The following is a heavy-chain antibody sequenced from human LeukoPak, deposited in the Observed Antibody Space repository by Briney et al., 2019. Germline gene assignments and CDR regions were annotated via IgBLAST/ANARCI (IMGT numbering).Heavy chain of an antibody. J-gene: IGHJ6*02. V-gene: IGHV3-21*01. CDR3: ARAVYYYYGMDV. Sequence: PGGSLRLSCAASGFTFSSYSMNWVRQAPGKGLEWVSSISSSSSYIYYADSVKGRFTISRDNAKNSLYLQMNSLRDEDTAVYYCARAVYYYYGMDVWGQGTTVTVSS. CDR2: ISSSSSYI. D-gene: IGHD4-17*01. CDR1: GFTFSSYS.